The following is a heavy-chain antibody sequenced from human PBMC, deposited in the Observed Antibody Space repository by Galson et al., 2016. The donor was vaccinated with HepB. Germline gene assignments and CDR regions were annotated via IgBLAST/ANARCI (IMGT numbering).Heavy chain of an antibody. Sequence: TLSLTCTVSGGSISSGGYYWSWIRQHPGKGLEWIGYIYYSGSTYYNPSLKSRVTISADTSKNQFSLKLSSVTAAGTAVYYCARFSDYGDYGFDYWGQGTLVTVSS. V-gene: IGHV4-31*03. CDR3: ARFSDYGDYGFDY. D-gene: IGHD4-17*01. CDR2: IYYSGST. CDR1: GGSISSGGYY. J-gene: IGHJ4*02.